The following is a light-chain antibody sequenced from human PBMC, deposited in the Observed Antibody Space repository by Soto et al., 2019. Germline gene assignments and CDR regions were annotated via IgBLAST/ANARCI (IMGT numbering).Light chain of an antibody. CDR1: QIVSSTY. CDR2: GAS. Sequence: EIVLTQSPGTLSLSPGERATLSCRASQIVSSTYLAWFQQKAGQAPRLLLYGASTRATGIPDRFSGSGSGTDFTLTISGLEPEDFSLYYCQQYGVTPPNTFGGGTKVEV. CDR3: QQYGVTPPNT. V-gene: IGKV3-20*01. J-gene: IGKJ4*01.